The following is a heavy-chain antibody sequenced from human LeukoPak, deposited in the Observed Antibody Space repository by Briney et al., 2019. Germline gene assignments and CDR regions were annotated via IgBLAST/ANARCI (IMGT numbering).Heavy chain of an antibody. D-gene: IGHD3-22*01. CDR1: GFTVSSNY. V-gene: IGHV3-66*01. Sequence: GGSLRLSCAASGFTVSSNYMSWVRQAPGKGLEWVSVIYSGGSTYYADSVKGRFTISRDNSKNTLYLQMNSLRAEDTAVYYCAKDTSVYYYDSSDAFDIWGQGTMVTVSS. CDR2: IYSGGST. CDR3: AKDTSVYYYDSSDAFDI. J-gene: IGHJ3*02.